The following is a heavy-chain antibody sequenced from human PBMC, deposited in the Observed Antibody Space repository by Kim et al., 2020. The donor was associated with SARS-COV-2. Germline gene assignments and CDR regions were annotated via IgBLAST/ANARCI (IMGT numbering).Heavy chain of an antibody. V-gene: IGHV4-39*01. CDR3: ASHLTGSSWFDY. CDR1: GGSISSSTYS. CDR2: IDSSGST. Sequence: SETLSLTCTVSGGSISSSTYSWNWLRQPPGDGLEWIGGIDSSGSTYYNPSLKSRVTLSVETSKNQFSQKLSSVTAADTSVFYCASHLTGSSWFDYWGQGT. J-gene: IGHJ4*02. D-gene: IGHD6-13*01.